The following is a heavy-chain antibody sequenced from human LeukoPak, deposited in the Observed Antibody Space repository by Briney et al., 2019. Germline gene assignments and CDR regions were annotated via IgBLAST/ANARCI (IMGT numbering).Heavy chain of an antibody. J-gene: IGHJ4*02. CDR2: IYTSGST. CDR3: AREISEAYYYFDY. D-gene: IGHD2-8*01. Sequence: SETLSLTCTVPGGSISSYYLSWIRQPAGKGLEWIGRIYTSGSTNYNPSLKSRVTMSVDTSKNQFSLKLSSVTAADTAVYYCAREISEAYYYFDYWGQGTLVTVSS. V-gene: IGHV4-4*07. CDR1: GGSISSYY.